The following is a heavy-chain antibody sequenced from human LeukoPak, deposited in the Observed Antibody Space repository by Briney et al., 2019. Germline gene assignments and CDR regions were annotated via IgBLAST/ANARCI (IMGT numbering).Heavy chain of an antibody. CDR1: GFTFSDYW. D-gene: IGHD2-15*01. Sequence: PGGSLRLSCAASGFTFSDYWMSWVRQAPGKGLEWVANINSDGSEKYYVDSVKGRFTMSRDNAKNSLFLQTLSLRAEDTAVYFCAKFQAYSFDRWGQGTLVTVSA. CDR2: INSDGSEK. V-gene: IGHV3-7*01. J-gene: IGHJ5*02. CDR3: AKFQAYSFDR.